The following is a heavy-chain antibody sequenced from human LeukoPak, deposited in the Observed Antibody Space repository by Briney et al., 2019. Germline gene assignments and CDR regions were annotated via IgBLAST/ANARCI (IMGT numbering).Heavy chain of an antibody. CDR3: AKDLPRITIFGALHY. V-gene: IGHV3-23*01. Sequence: GGSLRLPCAASGFIFSNYVMSWVRQAPGKGLEWVSGISVSGDSTYYADSVKGRFTISRDNSKNTLYLQVNSLRAEDTAVYYCAKDLPRITIFGALHYWGQGTLVTVSS. CDR2: ISVSGDST. CDR1: GFIFSNYV. J-gene: IGHJ4*02. D-gene: IGHD3-3*01.